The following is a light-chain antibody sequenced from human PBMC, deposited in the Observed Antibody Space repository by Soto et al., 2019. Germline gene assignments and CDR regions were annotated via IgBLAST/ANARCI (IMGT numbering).Light chain of an antibody. CDR3: QQYGSSPRT. CDR1: QSVSSGY. Sequence: EIVLTQSPGTLSLSPGERGTLSCRASQSVSSGYLAWYQQKPGQAPRLLIYDASTRANGIPGRFSGSGSGTDFTLTISRLEPEDFAVYYCQQYGSSPRTFGQGTKVEIK. CDR2: DAS. J-gene: IGKJ1*01. V-gene: IGKV3-20*01.